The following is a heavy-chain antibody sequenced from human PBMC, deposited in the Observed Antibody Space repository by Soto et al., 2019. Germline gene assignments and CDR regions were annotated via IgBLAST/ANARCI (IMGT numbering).Heavy chain of an antibody. Sequence: ASVKVSCKASGGTFSRYAIIWVRQAPGQGLEWMGGIIPIFGTANYAQKFQGRVTITADESTSTAYMELSSLRSEDTAVYYCARIIGDLKPLDVWGQGTTVTVSS. D-gene: IGHD3-10*01. CDR2: IIPIFGTA. J-gene: IGHJ6*02. CDR3: ARIIGDLKPLDV. CDR1: GGTFSRYA. V-gene: IGHV1-69*13.